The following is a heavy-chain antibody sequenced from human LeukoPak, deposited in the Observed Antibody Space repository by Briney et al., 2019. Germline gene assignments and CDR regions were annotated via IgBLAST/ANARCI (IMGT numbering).Heavy chain of an antibody. CDR1: GFTFREST. V-gene: IGHV3-49*04. CDR2: IRNKAYCAAS. CDR3: TANRRSGWYSDY. D-gene: IGHD6-19*01. Sequence: PGRSLRLSCTASGFTFRESTINWVRQAAGQGVEWVAFIRNKAYCAASEYVASVKARFTISRHDSTSIAYLQMNSLKIEDTAVYYCTANRRSGWYSDYWGQGTLVTVSS. J-gene: IGHJ4*02.